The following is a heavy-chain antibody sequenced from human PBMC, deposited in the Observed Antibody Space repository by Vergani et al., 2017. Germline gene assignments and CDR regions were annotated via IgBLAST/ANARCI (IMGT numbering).Heavy chain of an antibody. CDR2: ISGHDHRT. Sequence: EVRLLESGGGLVQPGGSLRLSCAASGFTFNIYAMSWVRQAPGKGLEWVSGISGHDHRTLYADSVKGRFIISRDDSKNTLYLQMSSLRVEDTAIYYCAELYCDDGYSPFWGQGTLVTVSS. CDR3: AELYCDDGYSPF. D-gene: IGHD5-18*01. J-gene: IGHJ4*02. CDR1: GFTFNIYA. V-gene: IGHV3-23*01.